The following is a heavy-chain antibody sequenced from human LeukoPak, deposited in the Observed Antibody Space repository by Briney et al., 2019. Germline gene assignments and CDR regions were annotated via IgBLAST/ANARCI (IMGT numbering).Heavy chain of an antibody. D-gene: IGHD3-10*01. J-gene: IGHJ4*02. V-gene: IGHV3-23*01. CDR3: AKASEESPITMVRGDFDY. CDR2: ISGSGGST. Sequence: GGSLRLSCAASGFTFSSYAMSWVRQAPGKGLEWVSAISGSGGSTYYADSVKGRFTISRDNSKNTLYLQMNSLRAEDTAVYYCAKASEESPITMVRGDFDYWGQGTLVTVSS. CDR1: GFTFSSYA.